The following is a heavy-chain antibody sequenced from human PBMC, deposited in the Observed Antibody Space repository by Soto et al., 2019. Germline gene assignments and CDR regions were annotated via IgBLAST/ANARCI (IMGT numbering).Heavy chain of an antibody. CDR1: GYSFTTYW. J-gene: IGHJ4*02. Sequence: GESLKISCKGSGYSFTTYWIGWVRQMPGKGLEWMGIINPRDSDTKYSPSFEGQVTISVDKSISTVYLQWSSLKASDTATYYCARCDPVLAGTGFALLDEWGQGSLVNVSS. CDR3: ARCDPVLAGTGFALLDE. D-gene: IGHD2-15*01. CDR2: INPRDSDT. V-gene: IGHV5-51*01.